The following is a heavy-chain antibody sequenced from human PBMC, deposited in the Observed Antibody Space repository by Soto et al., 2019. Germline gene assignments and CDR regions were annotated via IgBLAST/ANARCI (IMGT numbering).Heavy chain of an antibody. Sequence: SETLSLTCTVSGGSISSYYWSWIRQPPGKGLEWIGYIYYSGSTNYNPPLKRRVTISVDRSKNQVSLKLSSVTAAGAAVYYRARVPGTWGQGTLVSVS. CDR3: ARVPGT. CDR1: GGSISSYY. CDR2: IYYSGST. V-gene: IGHV4-59*01. J-gene: IGHJ5*02.